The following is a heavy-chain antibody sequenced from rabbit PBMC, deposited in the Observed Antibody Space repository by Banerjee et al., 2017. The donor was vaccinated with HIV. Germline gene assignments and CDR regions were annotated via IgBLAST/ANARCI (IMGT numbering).Heavy chain of an antibody. D-gene: IGHD4-1*01. CDR3: ARDGSGRGADFNL. V-gene: IGHV1S45*01. Sequence: QEQLEESGGDLVKPEGSLTITCTASGFSFSNKYVMCWVCQAPGKGLEWIGCINSSSRNVVYASWATGRFTISKASSTTVTLQMTSLTAADTATYFCARDGSGRGADFNLWGPGTLVTVS. CDR2: INSSSRNV. J-gene: IGHJ4*01. CDR1: GFSFSNKYV.